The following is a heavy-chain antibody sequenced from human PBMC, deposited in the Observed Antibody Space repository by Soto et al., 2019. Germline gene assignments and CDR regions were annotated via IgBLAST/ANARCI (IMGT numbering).Heavy chain of an antibody. J-gene: IGHJ4*02. Sequence: GASVKVSCKASGYTFTNYDINWVRQATGQGPEWMGWMNPNSGNTGYAQKFQGRVTMTRDTSISTAYMELNSLRADDTAMYYCARWSYLDYWGQGPRVTVSS. CDR3: ARWSYLDY. V-gene: IGHV1-8*01. CDR2: MNPNSGNT. D-gene: IGHD3-3*01. CDR1: GYTFTNYD.